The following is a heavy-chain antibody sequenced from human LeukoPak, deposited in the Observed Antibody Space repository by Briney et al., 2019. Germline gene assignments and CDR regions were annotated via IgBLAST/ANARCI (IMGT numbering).Heavy chain of an antibody. CDR2: MDPKNGNT. J-gene: IGHJ5*02. V-gene: IGHV1-8*01. CDR1: GYIFTSYG. D-gene: IGHD5-12*01. Sequence: ASVKVSCKASGYIFTSYGINWVRQATGQGLEWMGWMDPKNGNTGYVQKFQGRVTMTRDTSMSTAYMELSSLTSDDTAVYYCVRGLDSGNKITEFDPWGQGTLVTVSS. CDR3: VRGLDSGNKITEFDP.